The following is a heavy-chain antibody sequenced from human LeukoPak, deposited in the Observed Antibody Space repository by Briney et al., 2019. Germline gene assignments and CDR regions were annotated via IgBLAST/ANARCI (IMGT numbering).Heavy chain of an antibody. V-gene: IGHV3-66*01. CDR2: IYSGGST. Sequence: GGSLRLSCAASEFSVGSNYMTWVRQAPGKGLEWVSLIYSGGSTYYADSVKGRFTISRDNSKNTLYLQMNSLRAEDTAVYYCARGGSGNWNAPFDYWGQGTLVTVSS. CDR3: ARGGSGNWNAPFDY. D-gene: IGHD1-1*01. J-gene: IGHJ4*02. CDR1: EFSVGSNY.